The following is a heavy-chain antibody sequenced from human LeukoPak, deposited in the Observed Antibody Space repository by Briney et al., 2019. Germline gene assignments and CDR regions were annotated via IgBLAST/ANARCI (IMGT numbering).Heavy chain of an antibody. CDR2: ISVSGGTT. CDR3: AKVLPSTSSPDP. Sequence: GGSLRLSCAVSGFTFSSFAMGWVRQAPGKGLEWVSGISVSGGTTYYADSVKGRFSISRDNSKNTMYLQMNSLRAEDTAVYYCAKVLPSTSSPDPWGQGTLVTVSS. D-gene: IGHD6-6*01. V-gene: IGHV3-23*01. J-gene: IGHJ5*02. CDR1: GFTFSSFA.